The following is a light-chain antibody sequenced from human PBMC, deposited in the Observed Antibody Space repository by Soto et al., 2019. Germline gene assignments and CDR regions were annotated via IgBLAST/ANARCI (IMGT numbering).Light chain of an antibody. V-gene: IGKV3-20*01. J-gene: IGKJ2*01. CDR2: DAS. CDR3: QQDAYSPRT. Sequence: EVVLTQSPGTLSLSPGERATLPCRASQSVGNNYLAWYQQKPGQAPRLLLYDASTMATGIPDRFSGSGSGTDFTLSISRLEPEDFAVYYCQQDAYSPRTFGRGTKLEIK. CDR1: QSVGNNY.